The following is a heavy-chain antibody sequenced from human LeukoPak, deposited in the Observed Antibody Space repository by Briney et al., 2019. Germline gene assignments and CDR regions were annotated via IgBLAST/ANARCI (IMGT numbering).Heavy chain of an antibody. Sequence: GGSLRLSCAASGFTFSSYWMHWVRHAPGKGLVWVSRINSDGSSTSYADSVKGRFTISRDNAKNTLYLQMNSLRAEDTAVYYCARAADYGGNADAFDIWGQGTMVTVSS. V-gene: IGHV3-74*01. CDR1: GFTFSSYW. D-gene: IGHD4-23*01. CDR3: ARAADYGGNADAFDI. CDR2: INSDGSST. J-gene: IGHJ3*02.